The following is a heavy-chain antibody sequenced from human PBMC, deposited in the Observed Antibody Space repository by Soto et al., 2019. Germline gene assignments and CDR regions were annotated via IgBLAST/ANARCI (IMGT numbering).Heavy chain of an antibody. V-gene: IGHV4-61*01. CDR2: IYYSGST. D-gene: IGHD6-19*01. CDR3: ARDKRIAVAGDYYYGMDV. Sequence: QVQLQESGPGLVKPSETLSLTCTVSSGSVSSGSYYWSWIRQPPGKGLEWIGYIYYSGSTNYNPSLNSRVTISVDTSKHQYSLKLSSVTAADTAVYYCARDKRIAVAGDYYYGMDVWGQGTTVTVSS. CDR1: SGSVSSGSYY. J-gene: IGHJ6*02.